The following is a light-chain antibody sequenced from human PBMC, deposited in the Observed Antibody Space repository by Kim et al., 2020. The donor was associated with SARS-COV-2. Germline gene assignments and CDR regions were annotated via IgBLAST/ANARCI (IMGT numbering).Light chain of an antibody. CDR2: EVN. V-gene: IGLV2-8*01. J-gene: IGLJ2*01. Sequence: PGRSYTTSCTGTGRHIGGYNYVSWYQQHPGKAPKRMIYEVNRRPSGVPDRFSGSKSGNTASLTVSGLQAEDEAAYYCGSYAGSRRLFGGGTQLTVL. CDR3: GSYAGSRRL. CDR1: GRHIGGYNY.